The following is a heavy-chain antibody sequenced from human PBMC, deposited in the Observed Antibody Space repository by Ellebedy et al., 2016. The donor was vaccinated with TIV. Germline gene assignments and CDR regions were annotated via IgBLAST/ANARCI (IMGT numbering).Heavy chain of an antibody. CDR2: IKQDGSEK. D-gene: IGHD2-2*01. J-gene: IGHJ6*02. Sequence: GESLKISXAASGFTFSSYWMSWVRQAPGKGLEWVANIKQDGSEKYYVDSVKGRFTISRDNAKNSLYLQMNSLRAEDTAVYYCARAVTCSSTSCQGDYYYGMDVWGQGTTVTVSS. V-gene: IGHV3-7*03. CDR3: ARAVTCSSTSCQGDYYYGMDV. CDR1: GFTFSSYW.